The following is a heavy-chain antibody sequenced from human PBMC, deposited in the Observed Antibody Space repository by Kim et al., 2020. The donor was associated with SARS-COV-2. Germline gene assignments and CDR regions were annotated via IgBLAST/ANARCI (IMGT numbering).Heavy chain of an antibody. J-gene: IGHJ6*01. CDR2: INHSGST. V-gene: IGHV4-34*01. Sequence: SETLSLTCAVYGGSFSGYYWSWIRQPPGKGLEWIGEINHSGSTNYNPSLKSRVTISVDTSKNQFSLKLSSVTAADTAVYYCARSGYCSSTSCYLAYYYYG. CDR1: GGSFSGYY. CDR3: ARSGYCSSTSCYLAYYYYG. D-gene: IGHD2-2*03.